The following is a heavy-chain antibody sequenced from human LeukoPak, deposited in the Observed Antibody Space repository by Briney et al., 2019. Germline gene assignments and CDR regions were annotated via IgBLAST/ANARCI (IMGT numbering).Heavy chain of an antibody. J-gene: IGHJ6*03. Sequence: SETLSLTCTVSGGSVDSSDYYWTWIRQPPGKGLEWIGRMYSSGSTDYNPSLKSRVTMSVDTSKNQFSLKLSSVTAADTAVYYCAKCERGEKYGDYVYYYYYMDVWGKGTTVTVSS. D-gene: IGHD4-17*01. CDR2: MYSSGST. CDR1: GGSVDSSDYY. CDR3: AKCERGEKYGDYVYYYYYMDV. V-gene: IGHV4-61*08.